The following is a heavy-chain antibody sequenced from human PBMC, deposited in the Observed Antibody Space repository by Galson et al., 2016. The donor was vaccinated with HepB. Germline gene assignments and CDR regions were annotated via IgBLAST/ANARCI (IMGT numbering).Heavy chain of an antibody. V-gene: IGHV3-30*04. Sequence: SLRLSCAASGFSFSSQAMYWVRQAPGKGLGWVAVISYDERNKYYTDSVKGRFTVSRDSSKYTLYLQMNSLRIEDTAVYYCAASPATTEVPEGYALDFWGQGTMVTVSS. D-gene: IGHD4-11*01. CDR2: ISYDERNK. CDR1: GFSFSSQA. J-gene: IGHJ3*01. CDR3: AASPATTEVPEGYALDF.